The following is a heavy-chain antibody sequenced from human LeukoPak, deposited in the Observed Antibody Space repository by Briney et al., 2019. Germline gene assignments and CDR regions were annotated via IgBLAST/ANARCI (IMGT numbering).Heavy chain of an antibody. D-gene: IGHD3-9*01. Sequence: SETLSLTCAVYGGSFSGYYWSWIRQPPGKGLEWIGSIYHSGSTYYNPSLKSRVTISVDTSKNQFSLKLSSVTAADTAVYYCARELYYDILTGSSPTPKPFDWFDPWGQGTLVTVSS. J-gene: IGHJ5*02. CDR1: GGSFSGYY. CDR3: ARELYYDILTGSSPTPKPFDWFDP. V-gene: IGHV4-34*01. CDR2: IYHSGST.